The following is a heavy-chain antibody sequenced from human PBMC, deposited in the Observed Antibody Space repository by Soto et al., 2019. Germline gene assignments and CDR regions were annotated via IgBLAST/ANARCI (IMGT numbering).Heavy chain of an antibody. CDR3: VEGWNDF. D-gene: IGHD1-1*01. J-gene: IGHJ4*02. V-gene: IGHV3-15*01. Sequence: EVQVVESGGDLVEPGGSLRLSCETSGFMFSSAWMSWVRQAPGKGLEWVARIKSKTDGGARDYAAPVNGRFSISRDDSKSTVYLQMNSLRAEDTALYYCVEGWNDFWGQGTLVTVSS. CDR2: IKSKTDGGAR. CDR1: GFMFSSAW.